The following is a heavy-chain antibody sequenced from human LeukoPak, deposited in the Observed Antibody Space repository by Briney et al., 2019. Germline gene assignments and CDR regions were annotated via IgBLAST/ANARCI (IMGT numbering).Heavy chain of an antibody. D-gene: IGHD2-21*02. CDR2: ISSSSSYT. CDR3: ARDLGYCGGDCSNWFDP. CDR1: GFTVSSNY. Sequence: KTGGSLRLSCAASGFTVSSNYMSWVRQAPGKGLEWVSYISSSSSYTNYADSVKGRFTISRDNAKNSLYLQMNSLRAEDTAVYYCARDLGYCGGDCSNWFDPWGQGTLVTVSS. J-gene: IGHJ5*02. V-gene: IGHV3-11*05.